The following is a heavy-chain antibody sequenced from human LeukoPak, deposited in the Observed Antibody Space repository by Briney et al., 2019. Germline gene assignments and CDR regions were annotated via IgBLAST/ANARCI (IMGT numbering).Heavy chain of an antibody. V-gene: IGHV1-2*02. D-gene: IGHD5-12*01. J-gene: IGHJ4*02. CDR3: ARLGYGGYDEY. CDR1: GYTFTLYY. CDR2: INPNSGAT. Sequence: VASVKVSCKTSGYTFTLYYMHWVRQAPGHGLEWMGWINPNSGATTYAHKFEGRVTMTRDTSSTTAYMELSRLTSDDTAVYYCARLGYGGYDEYWGQGTLVSVSS.